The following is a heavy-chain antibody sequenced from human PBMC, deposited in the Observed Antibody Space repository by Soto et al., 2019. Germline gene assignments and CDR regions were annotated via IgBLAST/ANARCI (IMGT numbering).Heavy chain of an antibody. V-gene: IGHV3-21*01. CDR2: IGDTGTFI. CDR1: AFIFSDHS. Sequence: EVQLVESGGGLVKPGGSLRLSCVGSAFIFSDHSMNWVRQAPGKGLEWVTSIGDTGTFIYYADSVKGRFTISRDNAKNSLFLQMDSLRPEDTAVYYCASDQRYLRQGYSDYWGQGTLVTVSS. J-gene: IGHJ4*02. D-gene: IGHD4-4*01. CDR3: ASDQRYLRQGYSDY.